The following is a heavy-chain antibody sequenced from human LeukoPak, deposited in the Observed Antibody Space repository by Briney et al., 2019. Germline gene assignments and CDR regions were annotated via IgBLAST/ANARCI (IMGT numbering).Heavy chain of an antibody. V-gene: IGHV1-69*01. CDR2: IIPIFGTA. Sequence: SVKVSCKASGGTFSSYAISWLRQAPGQGLEWMGGIIPIFGTANYAQKFQGRVTITADESTSTAYMELSSLRSEDTALYYGARDRQIVPAAINYDWFDPWGQGTLVTVSS. D-gene: IGHD2-2*02. J-gene: IGHJ5*02. CDR1: GGTFSSYA. CDR3: ARDRQIVPAAINYDWFDP.